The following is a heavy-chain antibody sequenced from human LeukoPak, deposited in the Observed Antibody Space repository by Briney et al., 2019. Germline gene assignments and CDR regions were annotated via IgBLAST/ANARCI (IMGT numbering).Heavy chain of an antibody. CDR1: GFTFTKHG. CDR3: ARGEDYWNAFDI. CDR2: ISYDGSNK. D-gene: IGHD1-1*01. V-gene: IGHV3-30*19. Sequence: GGSLRLSCAASGFTFTKHGMNWVRQAPGKGLEWVAVISYDGSNKYYTASVKGRFTISRDNSKNTLYLQMNSLRAEDTAVYYCARGEDYWNAFDIWGQGIMVTVSS. J-gene: IGHJ3*02.